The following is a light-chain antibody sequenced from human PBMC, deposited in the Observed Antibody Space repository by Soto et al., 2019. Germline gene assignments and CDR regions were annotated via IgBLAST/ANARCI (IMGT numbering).Light chain of an antibody. CDR3: QQYNNRPPWT. V-gene: IGKV3-15*01. Sequence: EIVMTQSPATLSVSPGERATLSCRASQSVGSNLAWYQQKPGQAPRLLMYGASTRATGVPARFSGSGSGAEFTLTICSLQSEDFAVYYCQQYNNRPPWTFGQGTKVEIE. J-gene: IGKJ1*01. CDR2: GAS. CDR1: QSVGSN.